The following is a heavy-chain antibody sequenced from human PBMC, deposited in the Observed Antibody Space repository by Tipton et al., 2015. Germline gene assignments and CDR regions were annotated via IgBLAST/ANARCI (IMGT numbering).Heavy chain of an antibody. V-gene: IGHV4-39*01. Sequence: TLSLTCTVSGDSISRSNYYWGWIRQPPGMGLEWIASIHYGENTHYNPSLMSRVTISVDTSKNQFSLTLNSVTAADTAFYYCARKPVVRGAYYYFDYWGQGTLVTVSS. CDR3: ARKPVVRGAYYYFDY. J-gene: IGHJ4*02. D-gene: IGHD3-10*01. CDR2: IHYGENT. CDR1: GDSISRSNYY.